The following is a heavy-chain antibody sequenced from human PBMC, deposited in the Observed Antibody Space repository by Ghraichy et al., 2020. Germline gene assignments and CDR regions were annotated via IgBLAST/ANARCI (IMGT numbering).Heavy chain of an antibody. J-gene: IGHJ5*02. Sequence: AVIWYAGSNKYSAYSVKGRFTISRDNSKNTLYLQMNSLRAEDTAVYYCARGKKVGATRYNWFDPWGQG. V-gene: IGHV3-33*01. CDR3: ARGKKVGATRYNWFDP. D-gene: IGHD1-26*01. CDR2: IWYAGSNK.